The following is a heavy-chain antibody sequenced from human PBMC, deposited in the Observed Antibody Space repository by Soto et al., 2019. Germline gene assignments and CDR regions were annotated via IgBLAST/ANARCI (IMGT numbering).Heavy chain of an antibody. V-gene: IGHV3-30-3*01. CDR2: ISYDGSNK. CDR1: GFTFSSYA. D-gene: IGHD1-1*01. J-gene: IGHJ6*02. CDR3: ARASTLYYYYYYGMDV. Sequence: PGGSLRLSCAASGFTFSSYAMHWVRQAPGKGLEWVAVISYDGSNKYYADSVKGRFTISRDNSKNTLYLQMNSLRAEDTAVYYCARASTLYYYYYYGMDVWGQGATVTVLL.